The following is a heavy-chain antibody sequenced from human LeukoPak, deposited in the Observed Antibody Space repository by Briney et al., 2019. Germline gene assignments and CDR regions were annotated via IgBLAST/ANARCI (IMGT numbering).Heavy chain of an antibody. Sequence: PGGSLRLSCAASGFTFSSYGMHWVRQAPGKGLEWVALILSDGNNKYYADSVKGRFAISRDNSKNTLYLQMNSLRAEDTAVYYCARIGYSISWSGDYWGQGSLVTVSS. J-gene: IGHJ4*02. CDR2: ILSDGNNK. CDR3: ARIGYSISWSGDY. D-gene: IGHD6-13*01. V-gene: IGHV3-30*03. CDR1: GFTFSSYG.